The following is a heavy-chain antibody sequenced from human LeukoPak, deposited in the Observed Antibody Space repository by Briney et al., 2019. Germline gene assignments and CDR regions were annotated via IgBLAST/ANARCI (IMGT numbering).Heavy chain of an antibody. CDR3: ARAWGPRSYEHPFDY. V-gene: IGHV4-4*07. J-gene: IGHJ4*02. CDR1: GGSISSYY. CDR2: IYTSGST. Sequence: PSETPSLTCTVSGGSISSYYWSWIRQPAGKGLEWIGRIYTSGSTNYNPSLKSRVTISVDTSKNQFSLKLSSVTAADTAVYYCARAWGPRSYEHPFDYWGQGTLVTVSS. D-gene: IGHD3-16*01.